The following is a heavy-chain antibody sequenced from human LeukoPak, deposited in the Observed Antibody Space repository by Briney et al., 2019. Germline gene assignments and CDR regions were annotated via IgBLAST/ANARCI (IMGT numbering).Heavy chain of an antibody. Sequence: GGSLRLSCAASGFTFSTYSMNWVRQAPGKGLEWDSSITSSRSYIFYADSVRGRFTISRDNAKNSLFLQMNSLRVEDTAVYYCARSNSYGPRVSYYYMDVWGKGTTVTVSS. CDR3: ARSNSYGPRVSYYYMDV. CDR1: GFTFSTYS. J-gene: IGHJ6*03. D-gene: IGHD5-18*01. CDR2: ITSSRSYI. V-gene: IGHV3-21*01.